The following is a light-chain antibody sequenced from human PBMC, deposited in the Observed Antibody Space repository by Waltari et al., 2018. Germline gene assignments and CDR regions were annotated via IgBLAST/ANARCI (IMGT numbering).Light chain of an antibody. CDR1: NLRRQT. V-gene: IGLV3-21*03. J-gene: IGLJ2*01. CDR2: DDT. Sequence: YVLTQPPPVSVAPGNTAKISGPGQNLRRQTFHWYRQKAGQAPVLFIYDDTVGPSGIPDRISGADTATLTIARVEAGDEADYFCQVWDSSGDHPVFGGGTRLTVL. CDR3: QVWDSSGDHPV.